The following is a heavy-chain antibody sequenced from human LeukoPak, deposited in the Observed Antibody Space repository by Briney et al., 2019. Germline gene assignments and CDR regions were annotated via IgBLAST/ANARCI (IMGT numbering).Heavy chain of an antibody. Sequence: PSETLSLTCAVSGYSISSGYYWGWIRQPPGKGLEWIGSIYHSGSTYYNPSLKSRVTISVDTSKNQFSLKLSSVTAADTAVYYCAREGDYDGYAFDYWGQGTLVTVSS. CDR1: GYSISSGYY. CDR2: IYHSGST. D-gene: IGHD4-17*01. J-gene: IGHJ4*02. V-gene: IGHV4-38-2*02. CDR3: AREGDYDGYAFDY.